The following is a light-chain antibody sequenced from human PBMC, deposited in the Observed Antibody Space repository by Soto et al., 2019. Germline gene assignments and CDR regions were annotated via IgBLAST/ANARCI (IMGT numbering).Light chain of an antibody. CDR1: QGISGW. CDR3: QQYDSFSVWT. Sequence: DIQMTQSPSTLSASVGDRVTITCRASQGISGWLAWYQQKAGKALRLLIFDASSLMSGVPSRFSGSGYGTEFTLTINRLQPDDSATYYCQQYDSFSVWTFGQGTK. CDR2: DAS. J-gene: IGKJ1*01. V-gene: IGKV1-5*01.